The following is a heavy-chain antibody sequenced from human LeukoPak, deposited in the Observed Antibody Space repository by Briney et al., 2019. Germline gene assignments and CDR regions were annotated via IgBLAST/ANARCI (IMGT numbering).Heavy chain of an antibody. J-gene: IGHJ4*02. CDR2: MNPNSGNT. V-gene: IGHV1-8*03. Sequence: GASVKVSCKASGYTFTSYDINWVRQATGQGLEWMGWMNPNSGNTGYAQKFQGRVTITRNTSISTAYMELSSLRSEDTAVCYCARGGVLQQQLAFDYWGQGTLVTVSS. D-gene: IGHD6-13*01. CDR1: GYTFTSYD. CDR3: ARGGVLQQQLAFDY.